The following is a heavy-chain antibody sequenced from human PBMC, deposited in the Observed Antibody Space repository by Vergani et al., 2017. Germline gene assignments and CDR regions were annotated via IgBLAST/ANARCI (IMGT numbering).Heavy chain of an antibody. J-gene: IGHJ5*02. CDR1: GYTFTGYY. Sequence: QVQLVQSGAEVKKPGASVKVSCKASGYTFTGYYMHWVRQAPGQGLEWMGWINPNSGGTNYAQKFQGWVTMTRDTSLSTAYMELSRLRSDDTAVYYCARGTRERVGAKNWFDPWGQGTLVTVSS. V-gene: IGHV1-2*04. CDR3: ARGTRERVGAKNWFDP. CDR2: INPNSGGT. D-gene: IGHD1-26*01.